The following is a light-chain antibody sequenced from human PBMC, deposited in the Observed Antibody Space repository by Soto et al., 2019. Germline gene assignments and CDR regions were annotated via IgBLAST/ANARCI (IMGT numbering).Light chain of an antibody. Sequence: DIPMTQSPSTLSASVGDRVTITCRASQSISSWWAWYQQKPGKAPKLLIYDASSLESGVPSRFSGSGSGTEFTLTISSLQPDDFSTYYCQQYNSYWTFGQGTKVEIK. V-gene: IGKV1-5*01. CDR2: DAS. J-gene: IGKJ1*01. CDR3: QQYNSYWT. CDR1: QSISSW.